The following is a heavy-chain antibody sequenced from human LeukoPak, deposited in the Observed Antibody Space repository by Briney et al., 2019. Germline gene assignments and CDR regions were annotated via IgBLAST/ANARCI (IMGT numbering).Heavy chain of an antibody. CDR3: ARESCSSTSCYSRGVSGAFDI. J-gene: IGHJ3*02. CDR1: GFTFSSYE. D-gene: IGHD2-2*01. Sequence: GGSLRLSCAASGFTFSSYEMNWVRQAPGKGLEWVSYISSSGSTIYYADSVKGRFTISRDNAKNSLYLQMNSLRAEDTAVYYCARESCSSTSCYSRGVSGAFDIWGQGTMVTVSS. V-gene: IGHV3-48*03. CDR2: ISSSGSTI.